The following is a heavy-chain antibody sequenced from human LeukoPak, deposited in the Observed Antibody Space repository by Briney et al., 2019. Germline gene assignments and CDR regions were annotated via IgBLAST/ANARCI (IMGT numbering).Heavy chain of an antibody. CDR1: GASVSDSAYY. CDR2: IYYSGST. CDR3: AKSGGYGLIDY. V-gene: IGHV4-39*01. D-gene: IGHD1-26*01. J-gene: IGHJ4*02. Sequence: SETLSLTCTVSGASVSDSAYYWGWIRQPPGKGLEWIGNIYYSGSTYYNESLESRVTISIDTSKNQFSLKLNSVTAADTAMYYCAKSGGYGLIDYWGQGTLVTVSS.